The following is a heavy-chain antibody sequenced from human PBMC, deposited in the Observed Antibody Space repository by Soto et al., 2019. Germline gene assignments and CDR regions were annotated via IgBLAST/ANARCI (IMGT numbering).Heavy chain of an antibody. CDR3: ARGPLMSYYYGSGSRDRGYFDF. D-gene: IGHD3-10*01. Sequence: QVQLQESGPGLVEPSGTLSLTCGVSGGTIRSPDWWTWVRQPPGKGLEWIGEINQSGSTTYNPSLKSRVTISVGASKKQFSLNVTSVTAADTAIYYCARGPLMSYYYGSGSRDRGYFDFWGQGSLVTVSS. V-gene: IGHV4-4*02. CDR1: GGTIRSPDW. CDR2: INQSGST. J-gene: IGHJ4*02.